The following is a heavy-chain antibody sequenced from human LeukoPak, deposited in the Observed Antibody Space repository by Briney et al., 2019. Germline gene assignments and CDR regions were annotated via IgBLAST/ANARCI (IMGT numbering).Heavy chain of an antibody. Sequence: SETLSLTRTVSGYSSSSGYYWGWIRQPPGEGLEWIGSIYHSGSTYYNPSLKSRVTISVDTSKNQFSLKLSSVTAADTAVYYCARGSLRQASDAFDIWGQGTMVTVSS. CDR1: GYSSSSGYY. CDR2: IYHSGST. V-gene: IGHV4-38-2*02. D-gene: IGHD2-15*01. J-gene: IGHJ3*02. CDR3: ARGSLRQASDAFDI.